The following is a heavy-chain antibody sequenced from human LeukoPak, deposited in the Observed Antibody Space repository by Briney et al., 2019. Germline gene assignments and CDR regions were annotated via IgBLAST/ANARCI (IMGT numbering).Heavy chain of an antibody. J-gene: IGHJ4*02. Sequence: GGSLRLSCAASGFTFSRYSMNWVRQAPGKGLEWVSSISSSSSFIYYSDSLKGRFTISRDNAKNSLYLQMNSLRAEDTAVYYCATSVIRGQGTLVTVSS. CDR1: GFTFSRYS. D-gene: IGHD3-10*01. CDR3: ATSVI. CDR2: ISSSSSFI. V-gene: IGHV3-21*01.